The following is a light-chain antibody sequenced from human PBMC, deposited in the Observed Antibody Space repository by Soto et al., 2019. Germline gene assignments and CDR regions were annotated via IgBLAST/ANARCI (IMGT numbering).Light chain of an antibody. V-gene: IGLV1-44*01. J-gene: IGLJ1*01. CDR1: SSNIGSNT. Sequence: QSVLTQPPSASGTPGQRVTISCSGSSSNIGSNTVKWYQQLPGTAPKLLIYSNDQRPSGVPDRVSGSRSGTSASLAISGLQSEDGADYYCAARDDSLNGYVFGLGTKVTVL. CDR3: AARDDSLNGYV. CDR2: SND.